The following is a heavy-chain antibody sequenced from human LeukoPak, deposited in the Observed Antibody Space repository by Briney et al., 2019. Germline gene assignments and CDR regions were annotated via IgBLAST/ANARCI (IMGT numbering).Heavy chain of an antibody. CDR2: IRPSVEST. CDR1: GFTFSSYA. J-gene: IGHJ4*02. CDR3: VKGAGSPYYYDY. Sequence: GGSLRLSCAASGFTFSSYAMIWVRQAPGKGLESVSLIRPSVESTYYAGSVKGRFTISRDNSKNTLYLQMNSLRVEDTAVYYCVKGAGSPYYYDYWGQGTLVTVPS. D-gene: IGHD1-1*01. V-gene: IGHV3-23*01.